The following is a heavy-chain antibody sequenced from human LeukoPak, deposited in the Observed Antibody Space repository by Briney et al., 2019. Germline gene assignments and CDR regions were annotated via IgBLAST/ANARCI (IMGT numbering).Heavy chain of an antibody. J-gene: IGHJ4*02. D-gene: IGHD2-2*01. CDR3: ARDKSTSCYYFDY. Sequence: GGSLRLSCAASGFTFSSHGMHWVRQAPGKGLEWVAVIWYDGSYKYYADSVKGRFTISRDNSNSTLYLQMNSLRAEDTAVYYCARDKSTSCYYFDYWGQGTLVTVSS. CDR2: IWYDGSYK. CDR1: GFTFSSHG. V-gene: IGHV3-33*01.